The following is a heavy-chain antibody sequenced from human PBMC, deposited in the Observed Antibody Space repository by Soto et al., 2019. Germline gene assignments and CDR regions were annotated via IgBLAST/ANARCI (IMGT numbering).Heavy chain of an antibody. CDR1: GVYISSDAYY. V-gene: IGHV4-31*11. D-gene: IGHD3-16*02. Sequence: QVQLQQSGPGLVKASQTLSLTCAVSGVYISSDAYYWSWIRRRPGKGLEWVGSISHRGSAYYNPSLGSRVTILVDTSENQFSLQLTSVTAADTGLYYCARYRCTATWSKFDYWGQGTLVTVSS. CDR2: ISHRGSA. CDR3: ARYRCTATWSKFDY. J-gene: IGHJ4*02.